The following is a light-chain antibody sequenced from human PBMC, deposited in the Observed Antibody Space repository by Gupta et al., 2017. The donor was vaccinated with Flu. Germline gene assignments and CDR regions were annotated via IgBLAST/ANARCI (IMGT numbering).Light chain of an antibody. V-gene: IGKV1-39*01. J-gene: IGKJ4*02. CDR3: QQCYSTPQT. CDR2: AAS. CDR1: QSVSNF. Sequence: PSSLSASVGDRVTITCRASQSVSNFLNWYQQKPGKAPKLLIYAASTLQGGVPSRFSGSGSGTDFTLTINSLQPGDFATYYCQQCYSTPQTFGRGTTVEIK.